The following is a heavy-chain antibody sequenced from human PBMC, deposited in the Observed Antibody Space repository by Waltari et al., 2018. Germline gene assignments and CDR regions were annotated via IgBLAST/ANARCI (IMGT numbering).Heavy chain of an antibody. CDR2: IYYSGST. CDR3: ARQYQASRGRWFDP. J-gene: IGHJ5*02. CDR1: GGSISSYY. D-gene: IGHD2-2*01. V-gene: IGHV4-59*08. Sequence: QVQLQESGPGLVKPSETLSLTCTVSGGSISSYYWSWYRHPPGKGLEWIGYIYYSGSTNYNPSLKSRVTISVDTSKNQFSLKLSSVTAADTAVYYCARQYQASRGRWFDPWGQGTLVTVSS.